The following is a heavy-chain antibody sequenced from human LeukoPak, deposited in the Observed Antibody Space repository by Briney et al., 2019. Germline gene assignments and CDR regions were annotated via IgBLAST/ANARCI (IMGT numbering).Heavy chain of an antibody. D-gene: IGHD1-26*01. CDR3: ARGQRKVGAIDY. V-gene: IGHV3-21*01. Sequence: GGSLRLSCAASGFTFSGYRMNWVRQAPGKGLEWVSSISSSSSYIFYADSVKGRFTISRDNAKNTLYLQMNSLRAEDTAVYYCARGQRKVGAIDYWGQGTLVTVSS. J-gene: IGHJ4*02. CDR1: GFTFSGYR. CDR2: ISSSSSYI.